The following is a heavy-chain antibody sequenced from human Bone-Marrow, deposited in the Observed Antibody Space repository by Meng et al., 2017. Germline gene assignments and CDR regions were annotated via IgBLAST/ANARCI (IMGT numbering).Heavy chain of an antibody. V-gene: IGHV5-51*01. CDR2: IYPGDSDT. D-gene: IGHD4-17*01. CDR1: GYSFTSYW. J-gene: IGHJ6*02. Sequence: KVSCKGSGYSFTSYWIGWVRQMPGKGLEWIGIIYPGDSDTRYSPSFQGQVTISADKSISTAYLQWSSLKASDTAMYYCARHTDYGDYVFWLGTYYYYYGMDVWGQGTTVTVSS. CDR3: ARHTDYGDYVFWLGTYYYYYGMDV.